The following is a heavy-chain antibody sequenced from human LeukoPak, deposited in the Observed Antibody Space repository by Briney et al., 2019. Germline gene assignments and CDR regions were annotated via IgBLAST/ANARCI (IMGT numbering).Heavy chain of an antibody. V-gene: IGHV3-30*02. J-gene: IGHJ4*02. CDR1: GFTFSSYG. Sequence: GGSLRLSCAASGFTFSSYGMHWVRQAPGKGLEWVTFIRYDGSNKYYADSVKGRFTISRDNSKNTLYLQINSLRTEDTAVYYCARSRRRELLGTYFDYWGQGTLVTVSS. CDR3: ARSRRRELLGTYFDY. CDR2: IRYDGSNK. D-gene: IGHD1-26*01.